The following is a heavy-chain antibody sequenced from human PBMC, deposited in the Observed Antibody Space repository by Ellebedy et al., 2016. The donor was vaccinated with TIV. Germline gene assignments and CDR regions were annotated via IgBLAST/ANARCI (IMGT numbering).Heavy chain of an antibody. CDR1: GFTFDDYA. D-gene: IGHD6-13*01. V-gene: IGHV3-9*01. J-gene: IGHJ3*02. CDR3: AKDFVIAAAVGASAFDI. Sequence: GGSLRLXCAASGFTFDDYAMHWVRQAPGKGLEWVSGISWNSGSIGYADSVKGRFTISRDNAKNSLYLQMNSLRAEDTALYYCAKDFVIAAAVGASAFDIWGQGTMVTVSS. CDR2: ISWNSGSI.